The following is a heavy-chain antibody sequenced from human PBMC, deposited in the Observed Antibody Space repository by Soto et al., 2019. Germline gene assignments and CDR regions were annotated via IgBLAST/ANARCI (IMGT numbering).Heavy chain of an antibody. J-gene: IGHJ4*02. CDR1: GFTFSGSA. CDR2: ISSKTNTYAS. Sequence: EVQLVESGGGLVQPGGSLKLSCAASGFTFSGSAMHWFRQASGKGLEWVGRISSKTNTYASAYAASVKGRFTNSREDSENMAYLQMYSLKTEDTGLYNGTSMVRRVIAYWGQGTLVTVSA. D-gene: IGHD3-10*01. V-gene: IGHV3-73*01. CDR3: TSMVRRVIAY.